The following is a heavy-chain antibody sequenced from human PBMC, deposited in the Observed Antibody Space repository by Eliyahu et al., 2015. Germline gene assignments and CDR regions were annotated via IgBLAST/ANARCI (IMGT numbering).Heavy chain of an antibody. CDR1: GFTFSSYX. V-gene: IGHV3-23*04. J-gene: IGHJ6*03. CDR3: AKPVVTKWPGYYYYMDV. Sequence: EVQLVESGGGLVQPGGSLRLSCAASGFTFSSYXXSXVRXAPGKGLEWVSAISGSGGSTYYADSVKGRFTISRDNSKNTLYLQMNSLRAEDTAVYYCAKPVVTKWPGYYYYMDVWGKGTTVTVSS. D-gene: IGHD2-8*01. CDR2: ISGSGGST.